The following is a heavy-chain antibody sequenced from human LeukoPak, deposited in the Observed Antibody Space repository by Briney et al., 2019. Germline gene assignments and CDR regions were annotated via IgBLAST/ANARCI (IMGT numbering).Heavy chain of an antibody. D-gene: IGHD2-2*01. CDR3: ARDLVVVPAAVDY. J-gene: IGHJ4*02. Sequence: GGSLRLSCAASGFTFSSYWMHWVRQAPGKGLVWVSRINNDGNSTSYADSVKGRFTISRDNAKNTVYLQMNSLRAEDTAVYYCARDLVVVPAAVDYWGQGTLVTVSS. V-gene: IGHV3-74*01. CDR1: GFTFSSYW. CDR2: INNDGNST.